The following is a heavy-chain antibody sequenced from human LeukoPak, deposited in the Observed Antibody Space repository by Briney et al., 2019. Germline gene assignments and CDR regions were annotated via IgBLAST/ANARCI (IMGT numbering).Heavy chain of an antibody. CDR2: ISSNGGST. CDR1: GFTFSTYP. Sequence: GGSLRLSCAASGFTFSTYPMHWVRQAPGKGLEYVSAISSNGGSTFYANSVKGRFTISRDNSKNTLYLQMGSLRPEDMAVYYCAGQIYSNSWAFDPWGQGTLAAVSS. J-gene: IGHJ5*02. V-gene: IGHV3-64*01. D-gene: IGHD6-13*01. CDR3: AGQIYSNSWAFDP.